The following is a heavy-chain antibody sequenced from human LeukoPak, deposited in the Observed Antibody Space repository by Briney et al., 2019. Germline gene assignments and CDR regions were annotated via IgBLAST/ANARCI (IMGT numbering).Heavy chain of an antibody. J-gene: IGHJ4*02. CDR2: XSSNGGST. Sequence: LXCAASXFTXSSYAMPWVRQAPGKGLEYVSAXSSNGGSTYYANSVKGRFTISRDNSKNTLYLQMGSLRAEDMAVYYCARAGWEMATSHFDYWGQGTLVTVSS. D-gene: IGHD5-24*01. CDR3: ARAGWEMATSHFDY. CDR1: XFTXSSYA. V-gene: IGHV3-64*01.